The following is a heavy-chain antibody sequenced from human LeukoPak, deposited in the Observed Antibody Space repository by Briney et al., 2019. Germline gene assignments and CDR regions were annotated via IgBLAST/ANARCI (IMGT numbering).Heavy chain of an antibody. Sequence: PGRSLRLSCAASGFTFDDYAMHWVRQAPGKGLEWVSGISWNSGSIGYADSVKGRFTISRDNAMSTAFLQMKSLRAEDTAVYYCAKGESITMVRGVALDYWGQGTLVTVSS. D-gene: IGHD3-10*01. V-gene: IGHV3-9*01. CDR3: AKGESITMVRGVALDY. CDR1: GFTFDDYA. CDR2: ISWNSGSI. J-gene: IGHJ4*02.